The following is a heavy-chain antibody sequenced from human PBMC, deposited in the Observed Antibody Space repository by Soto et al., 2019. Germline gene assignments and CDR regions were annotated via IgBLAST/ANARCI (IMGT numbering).Heavy chain of an antibody. CDR1: GFTFSSYG. CDR3: ARLSTVTTVDY. D-gene: IGHD4-17*01. Sequence: GGSLRLCCAASGFTFSSYGMHWVRQAPGKGLEWVAVIWYDGSNKYYADSVKGRFTISRDNSKNTLYLQMNSLRAEDTAVYYCARLSTVTTVDYWGQGTLVTVSS. CDR2: IWYDGSNK. V-gene: IGHV3-33*01. J-gene: IGHJ4*02.